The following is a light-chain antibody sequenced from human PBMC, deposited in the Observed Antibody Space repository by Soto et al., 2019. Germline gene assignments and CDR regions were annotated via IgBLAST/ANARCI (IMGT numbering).Light chain of an antibody. CDR1: SSDVGGYNY. V-gene: IGLV2-14*01. Sequence: QSALTQPASVSGSPVQAITSSCTGTSSDVGGYNYVSWYQQHPGKAPKLMIYDVSNRPSGVSNRFSGSKSGNTASLTISGLQAEDEADYYCSSYTRSSTLGVFGGGTKVTVL. CDR3: SSYTRSSTLGV. CDR2: DVS. J-gene: IGLJ2*01.